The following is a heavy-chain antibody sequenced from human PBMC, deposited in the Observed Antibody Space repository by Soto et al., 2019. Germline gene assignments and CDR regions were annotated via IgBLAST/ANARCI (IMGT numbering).Heavy chain of an antibody. CDR1: GFSFRDYY. CDR2: TRNKASSYTT. J-gene: IGHJ4*02. D-gene: IGHD3-22*01. Sequence: PGGSLKLSCAPPGFSFRDYYINWVRQAPGKGLEWFGRTRNKASSYTTDYAAFVKGRFTISRDDSKNLIYLQMNSLKSEDTAVYYCAREGSSSGPDYEYWGQGT. V-gene: IGHV3-72*01. CDR3: AREGSSSGPDYEY.